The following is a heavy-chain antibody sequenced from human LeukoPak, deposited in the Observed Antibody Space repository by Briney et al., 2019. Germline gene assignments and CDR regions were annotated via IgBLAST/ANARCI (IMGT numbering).Heavy chain of an antibody. J-gene: IGHJ4*02. D-gene: IGHD3-16*01. CDR1: GDSVSSNSAA. Sequence: SQTLSLTCAISGDSVSSNSAAWNWIRQSPSRGLEWLGRTYYRSKWYNDYAVSVKSRITINPDTSKNHFSLKLTSVTAADTAVYYCARDLYYDSFMDYWGQGTLVTVSS. V-gene: IGHV6-1*01. CDR3: ARDLYYDSFMDY. CDR2: TYYRSKWYN.